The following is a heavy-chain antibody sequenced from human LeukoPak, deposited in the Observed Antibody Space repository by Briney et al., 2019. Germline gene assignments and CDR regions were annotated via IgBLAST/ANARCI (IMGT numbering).Heavy chain of an antibody. CDR1: GGSFGGYY. Sequence: PSETLSLTCAVYGGSFGGYYWNWIRQPPGKGLEWIGEINHSGSTNYYPSLKSRVTISLDASKNQFSLKVISVTAADTAVYYCARRSMYSSSSGLHLWGQGTMVAVSS. CDR3: ARRSMYSSSSGLHL. V-gene: IGHV4-34*01. D-gene: IGHD6-6*01. J-gene: IGHJ3*01. CDR2: INHSGST.